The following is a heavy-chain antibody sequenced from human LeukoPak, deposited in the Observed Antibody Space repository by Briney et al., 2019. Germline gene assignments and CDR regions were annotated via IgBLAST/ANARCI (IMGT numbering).Heavy chain of an antibody. J-gene: IGHJ6*03. Sequence: GGSLRLSCAASELMFSSYAMSWVRQAPGKGLEWVSGMSDDSGSTYYADSVKGRFTISRDNAKNSLYLQMNSLRAEDTAVYYCARGLGYCSSTSCYMRYYYMDVWGKGTTVTVSS. V-gene: IGHV3-23*01. D-gene: IGHD2-2*02. CDR3: ARGLGYCSSTSCYMRYYYMDV. CDR2: MSDDSGST. CDR1: ELMFSSYA.